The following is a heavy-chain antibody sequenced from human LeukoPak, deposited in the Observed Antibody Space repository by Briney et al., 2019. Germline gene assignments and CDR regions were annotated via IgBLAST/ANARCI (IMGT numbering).Heavy chain of an antibody. CDR1: GGSISSYY. CDR3: ARQIGGYQLPNWFDP. CDR2: IYTSGST. J-gene: IGHJ5*02. Sequence: SETLSLTCTVSGGSISSYYWSWIRQPAGKGLEGIGRIYTSGSTNYNPSLKSRVTMSVDTSKNQFSLKLSSVTAADTAVYYCARQIGGYQLPNWFDPWGQGTLVTVSS. D-gene: IGHD2-2*01. V-gene: IGHV4-4*07.